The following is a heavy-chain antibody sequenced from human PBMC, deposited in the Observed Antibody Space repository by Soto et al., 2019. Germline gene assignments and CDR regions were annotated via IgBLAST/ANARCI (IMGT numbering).Heavy chain of an antibody. CDR2: ISAYNGNT. Sequence: ASVKVSCKASGYTFTSYGISWVRQAPGQGLEWMGWISAYNGNTNYAQKLQGRVTMTTDTSTSTAYMELRSLRSDDTAVYYCARPAANYDFWSGQFNYYYMDVWGKGTTVTVSS. CDR3: ARPAANYDFWSGQFNYYYMDV. CDR1: GYTFTSYG. V-gene: IGHV1-18*01. J-gene: IGHJ6*03. D-gene: IGHD3-3*01.